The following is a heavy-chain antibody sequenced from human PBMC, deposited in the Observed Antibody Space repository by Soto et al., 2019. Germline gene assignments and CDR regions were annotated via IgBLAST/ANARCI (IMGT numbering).Heavy chain of an antibody. V-gene: IGHV6-1*01. CDR2: TYYRSKWYN. J-gene: IGHJ4*02. D-gene: IGHD3-3*01. CDR3: ASSPYDFWSGYYPLYFDY. CDR1: RGSVSCNKAA. Sequence: SPTPSTTSSLSRGSVSCNKAALKSVRQSPTRGLWWLGRTYYRSKWYNDYAVSVKSRITINPDTSKNQFSLQLNSVTPEDTAVYYCASSPYDFWSGYYPLYFDYWGQGTLVTVSS.